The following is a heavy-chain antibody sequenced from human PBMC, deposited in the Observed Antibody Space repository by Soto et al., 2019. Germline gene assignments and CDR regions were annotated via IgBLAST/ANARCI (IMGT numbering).Heavy chain of an antibody. J-gene: IGHJ6*03. Sequence: GGSLRLSCAASGFTFSSYAMSWVRQAPGKGLEWVSAISGSGGSTYYADSVKGRFTISRDNSKNTLYLQMNSLRAEDTAVYYCAKYPKPDWNYIGYYYYMDVWGKGTTVTVSS. CDR3: AKYPKPDWNYIGYYYYMDV. D-gene: IGHD1-7*01. CDR2: ISGSGGST. CDR1: GFTFSSYA. V-gene: IGHV3-23*01.